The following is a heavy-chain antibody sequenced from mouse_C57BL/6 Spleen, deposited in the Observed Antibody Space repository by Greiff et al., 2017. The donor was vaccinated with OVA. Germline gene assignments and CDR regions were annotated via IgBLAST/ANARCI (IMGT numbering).Heavy chain of an antibody. CDR2: ISDGGSYT. CDR3: AREGLGLLDY. V-gene: IGHV5-4*01. CDR1: GFTFSSYA. J-gene: IGHJ2*01. Sequence: EVQLVESGGGLVKPGGSLKLSCAASGFTFSSYAMSWVRQTPEKRLEWVATISDGGSYTYYPDTVKGRFTISRDNDKNNLYLQMSHLKSEDTAMYYCAREGLGLLDYWGQGTTLTVSS. D-gene: IGHD3-1*01.